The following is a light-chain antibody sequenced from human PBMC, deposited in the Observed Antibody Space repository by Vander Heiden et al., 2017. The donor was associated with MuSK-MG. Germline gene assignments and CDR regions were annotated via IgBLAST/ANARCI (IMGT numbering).Light chain of an antibody. Sequence: SSELTQDPAVSVALGQTVRITCQGDSLRSYYASWYQQKPGQAPVLVIYGKNNRPSGIPDRFSCSSSGNTASLTITGAQAEDEADYYCNSRDSSGNHLVFGGGTKLNVL. J-gene: IGLJ2*01. V-gene: IGLV3-19*01. CDR1: SLRSYY. CDR3: NSRDSSGNHLV. CDR2: GKN.